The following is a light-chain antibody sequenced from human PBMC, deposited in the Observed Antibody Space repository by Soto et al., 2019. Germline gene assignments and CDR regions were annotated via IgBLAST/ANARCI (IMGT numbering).Light chain of an antibody. CDR1: SSDVGGHNS. CDR3: SSYTTSSNWV. Sequence: QSALTQDASVSGSPGQSITISCTGTSSDVGGHNSVSWYQQHPGKAPKLMIYEASNRPPGVSSRFSGSKSGNTASLTISGLQAEDEADYYCSSYTTSSNWVFGGGTKVTVL. CDR2: EAS. J-gene: IGLJ3*02. V-gene: IGLV2-14*01.